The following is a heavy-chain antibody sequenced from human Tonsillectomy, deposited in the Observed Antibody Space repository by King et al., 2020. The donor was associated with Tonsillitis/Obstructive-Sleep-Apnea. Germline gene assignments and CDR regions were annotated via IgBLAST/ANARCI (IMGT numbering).Heavy chain of an antibody. D-gene: IGHD2-15*01. CDR2: INPSDGIT. Sequence: VQLVQSGAEVKKPGASVKVSCKASGYTFTRNYVHWVRQAPGQGLDWMGIINPSDGITTYAQKFQGRVTMTRETSTSTVNMELSSLKAEDTAVYYCVRDDKDGRHLDYWGQGSLVSVSS. CDR3: VRDDKDGRHLDY. J-gene: IGHJ4*02. V-gene: IGHV1-46*01. CDR1: GYTFTRNY.